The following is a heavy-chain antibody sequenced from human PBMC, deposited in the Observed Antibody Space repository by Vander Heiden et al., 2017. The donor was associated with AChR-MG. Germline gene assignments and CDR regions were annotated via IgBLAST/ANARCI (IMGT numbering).Heavy chain of an antibody. CDR3: ARGLRLLWFGGLQYPTYYFDY. CDR2: INHGGST. CDR1: GGSFSGYY. D-gene: IGHD3-10*01. J-gene: IGHJ4*02. V-gene: IGHV4-34*01. Sequence: VQLQQWGAGLLKPSETLSLTCAVYGGSFSGYYRSGIRPPPEKVLEWIVEINHGGSTNYNPSVKSRVTISVDTSKNQFSLKLSSVTAADTAVYYCARGLRLLWFGGLQYPTYYFDYWGQGTLVTVSS.